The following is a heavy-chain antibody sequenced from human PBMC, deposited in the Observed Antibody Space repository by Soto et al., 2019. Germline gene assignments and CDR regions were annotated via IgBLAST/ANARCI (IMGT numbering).Heavy chain of an antibody. CDR1: GFTFSSYG. CDR2: IWYDGSNK. CDR3: VRQYYYGSGSFYGMDV. J-gene: IGHJ6*02. V-gene: IGHV3-33*01. D-gene: IGHD3-10*01. Sequence: GSLRLSCAASGFTFSSYGMHWVRQAPGKGLEWVAVIWYDGSNKYYADSVKGRFTISRDNSKNTLYLQMNSLRAEDTAVYYCVRQYYYGSGSFYGMDVWGQGTTVTVSS.